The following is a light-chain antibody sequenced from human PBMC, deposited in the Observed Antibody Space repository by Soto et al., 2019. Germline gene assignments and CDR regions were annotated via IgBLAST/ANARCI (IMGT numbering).Light chain of an antibody. V-gene: IGLV1-40*01. CDR1: SSNIGAGYD. CDR2: ADN. Sequence: QSVLTQPPSVSGAPGQRVTISCAGSSSNIGAGYDVHWYQHLPGTAPRLLIYADNQRPSGVPDRFSGSKSGTSASLAITGLQAGDESDYYCQSFDSSLSGSSVFGGGTQLTVL. CDR3: QSFDSSLSGSSV. J-gene: IGLJ7*01.